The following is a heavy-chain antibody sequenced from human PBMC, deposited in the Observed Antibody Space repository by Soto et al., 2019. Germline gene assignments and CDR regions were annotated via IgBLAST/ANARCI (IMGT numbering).Heavy chain of an antibody. CDR3: ARVRVRWLHNYGMDV. D-gene: IGHD5-12*01. Sequence: SETLSLTCTVSGGSISSGGYYWSWIRQHPGKGLEWIGYIYYSGSTYYNPSLKSRVTISVDTSKNQFSLKLSSVTAADTAVYYCARVRVRWLHNYGMDVWGQGTTVTVSS. CDR2: IYYSGST. V-gene: IGHV4-31*03. CDR1: GGSISSGGYY. J-gene: IGHJ6*02.